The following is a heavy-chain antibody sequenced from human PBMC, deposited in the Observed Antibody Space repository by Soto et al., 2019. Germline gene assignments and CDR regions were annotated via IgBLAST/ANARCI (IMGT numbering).Heavy chain of an antibody. CDR3: ARGLGWLSTYHYYYYMDV. V-gene: IGHV1-8*02. Sequence: VSVNVSCKASGYTFTIYYMHWVRQAPGQGLEWMGRINPNSGNTGYAQKFQGRVTMTRNTSTSTAYMELSSLRSEDTAVYYCARGLGWLSTYHYYYYMDVWGKGTTVTVSS. CDR2: INPNSGNT. J-gene: IGHJ6*03. CDR1: GYTFTIYY. D-gene: IGHD3-16*01.